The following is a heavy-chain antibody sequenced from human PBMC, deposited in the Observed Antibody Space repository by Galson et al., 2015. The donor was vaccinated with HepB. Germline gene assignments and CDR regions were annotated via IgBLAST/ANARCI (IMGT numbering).Heavy chain of an antibody. D-gene: IGHD3-10*01. V-gene: IGHV4-59*08. CDR1: GGSISSYY. CDR2: IYYSGST. J-gene: IGHJ4*02. CDR3: ATGYGSGGYSGTFFDY. Sequence: TLSLTCNVSGGSISSYYCSWIRQSPGKGLEWIGYIYYSGSTHFNPSLKSRVTMSVDTSKNQFSLKLTSVTAADTAVYYCATGYGSGGYSGTFFDYWGQGTLGTVSS.